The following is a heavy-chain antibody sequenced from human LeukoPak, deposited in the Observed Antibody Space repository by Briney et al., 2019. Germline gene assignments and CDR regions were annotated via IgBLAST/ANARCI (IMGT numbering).Heavy chain of an antibody. V-gene: IGHV7-4-1*02. CDR2: INTNTGNP. D-gene: IGHD3-3*01. J-gene: IGHJ4*02. CDR3: ARSLYDFWSGYLLNIDY. CDR1: GYSFTSYA. Sequence: ASVKVSCKASGYSFTSYAMNWVRQAPGQGLEWMGWINTNTGNPTYAQGFTGRCVFSLDTSVSTAYLQISSPKAEDTAVYYCARSLYDFWSGYLLNIDYWGQGTLVTVSS.